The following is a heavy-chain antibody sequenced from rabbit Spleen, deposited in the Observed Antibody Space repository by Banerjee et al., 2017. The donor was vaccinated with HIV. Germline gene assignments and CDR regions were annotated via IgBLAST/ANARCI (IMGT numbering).Heavy chain of an antibody. Sequence: QSLEESGGGLVKPGASLTLTCKASGFSFNSGYDMCWVRQAPGKGLEWVACAYAGSSGSSYSASWAKGRFTSAKTSSTTATLQMTSLTVADMATYFCARVSETSGWGEDLWGQGTLVTVS. CDR1: GFSFNSGYD. CDR3: ARVSETSGWGEDL. CDR2: AYAGSSGSS. J-gene: IGHJ3*01. V-gene: IGHV1S40*01. D-gene: IGHD4-1*01.